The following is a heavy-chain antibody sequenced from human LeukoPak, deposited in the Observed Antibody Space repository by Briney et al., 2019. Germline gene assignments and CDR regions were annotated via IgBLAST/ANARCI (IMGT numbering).Heavy chain of an antibody. J-gene: IGHJ4*02. CDR3: ARPYYYGSGSWAD. CDR2: IYYSGST. V-gene: IGHV4-39*01. D-gene: IGHD3-10*01. CDR1: GVSISSSRYS. Sequence: SETLSLTCTVSGVSISSSRYSWGWIRQPPGKGLEWIGSIYYSGSTYYNPSLKSRVTISVDTSKNQFSLKLSSVTAADTAVYYCARPYYYGSGSWADWGQGTLVTVSS.